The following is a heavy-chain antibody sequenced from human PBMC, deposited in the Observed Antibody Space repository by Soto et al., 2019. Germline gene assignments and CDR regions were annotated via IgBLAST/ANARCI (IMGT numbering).Heavy chain of an antibody. CDR3: ARGSSIAGLYYGMDV. CDR2: NYYSGIT. D-gene: IGHD6-6*01. V-gene: IGHV4-31*03. J-gene: IGHJ6*02. Sequence: QVQLQESGPGLVKPSQTLSLTCTVSGGSISSDGYYWTWIRQHPGKGLEWIGYNYYSGITYSNPSLKSRVTISLDTSKNQFSLKLSSVTAADTAVYYCARGSSIAGLYYGMDVWGQGTTVTVSS. CDR1: GGSISSDGYY.